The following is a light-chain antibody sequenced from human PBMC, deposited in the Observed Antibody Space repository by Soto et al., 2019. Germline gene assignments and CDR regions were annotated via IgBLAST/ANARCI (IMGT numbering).Light chain of an antibody. CDR3: QQHGRSPLT. CDR1: QSVTSSY. V-gene: IGKV3-20*01. Sequence: EIVLTQSPGTLSLSPGERATLSCRASQSVTSSYLAWYQQKPGQAPRLLIYGASSRATGIPDRFSGSGSGTDFTLTISRLEPEDCAVYYCQQHGRSPLTFGGGTKVDIK. J-gene: IGKJ4*01. CDR2: GAS.